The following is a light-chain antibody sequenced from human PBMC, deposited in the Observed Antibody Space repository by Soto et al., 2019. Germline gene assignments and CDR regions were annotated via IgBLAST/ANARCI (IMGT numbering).Light chain of an antibody. CDR2: EVS. Sequence: QSALTQPASVSGSPGQSITISCTGTSSDVGGYNYVSWYQQHPGKAPKLMIYEVSNRPSGVSNRFSGSKSGNTASLTISGLQAEDEADYYFSSYTSSSPVVFGGGTKVPVL. J-gene: IGLJ2*01. CDR3: SSYTSSSPVV. CDR1: SSDVGGYNY. V-gene: IGLV2-14*01.